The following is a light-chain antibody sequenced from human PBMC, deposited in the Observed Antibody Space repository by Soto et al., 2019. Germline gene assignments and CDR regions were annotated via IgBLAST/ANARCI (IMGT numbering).Light chain of an antibody. J-gene: IGKJ5*01. Sequence: VLTQSPGTLSLSPGERATLSCRASQSVSTNYLAWYQQKPGQAPWLLIYGAFNRAGGVPDRFSGSGSGTDFTLTLSRLESEDFAVYYCQQRSNWLFGQGTRLEI. CDR2: GAF. CDR1: QSVSTNY. CDR3: QQRSNWL. V-gene: IGKV3D-20*02.